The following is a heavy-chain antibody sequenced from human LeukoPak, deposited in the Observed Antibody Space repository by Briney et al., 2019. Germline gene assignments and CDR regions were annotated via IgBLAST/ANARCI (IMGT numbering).Heavy chain of an antibody. Sequence: SETLSLTCTVSGGSISSRSYYWGWIRQPPGKGLEWIGKISDSGNTYYSPSLRSRVTISIDMSKNQFSLKLSSVTATDTAVYYCARGEKVLDYFGYWGQGTLVTVSS. D-gene: IGHD3-16*01. CDR2: ISDSGNT. CDR1: GGSISSRSYY. CDR3: ARGEKVLDYFGY. J-gene: IGHJ4*02. V-gene: IGHV4-39*01.